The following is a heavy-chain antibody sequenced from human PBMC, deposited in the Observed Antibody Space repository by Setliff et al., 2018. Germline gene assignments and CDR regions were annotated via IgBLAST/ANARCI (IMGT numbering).Heavy chain of an antibody. Sequence: PSETLSLTCTVSGDSINSNNYYWGWIRQPPGKGLEWIVTIYYRGSTYYSPSLKSRVTISVDASKNQFSLNLTSVTAADTAIYYCAREGVGPLDDGWDFWGQGTKVTVSS. V-gene: IGHV4-39*02. CDR2: IYYRGST. CDR3: AREGVGPLDDGWDF. D-gene: IGHD1-26*01. J-gene: IGHJ3*01. CDR1: GDSINSNNYY.